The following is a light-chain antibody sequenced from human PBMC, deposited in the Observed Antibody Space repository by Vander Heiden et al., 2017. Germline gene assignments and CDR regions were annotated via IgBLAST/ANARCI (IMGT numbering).Light chain of an antibody. CDR2: AAS. V-gene: IGKV1-6*01. Sequence: AVQMTQSPSSLSASVEDRVTITCRASQGIRSDLSWYQQKPGKAPKLLIYAASSLQSGVPSRFSGSGSGTDFTLTISSLQSEDFATYYCLQDDNYPWTFGQGTKVETK. CDR1: QGIRSD. CDR3: LQDDNYPWT. J-gene: IGKJ1*01.